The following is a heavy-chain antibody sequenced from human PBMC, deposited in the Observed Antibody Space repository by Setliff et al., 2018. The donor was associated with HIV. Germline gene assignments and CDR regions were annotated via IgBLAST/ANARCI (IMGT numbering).Heavy chain of an antibody. CDR1: GGSIRSDY. Sequence: SETLSLTCTVSGGSIRSDYWNWIRQPPGKGLEWIGYIYNSGSTTYNPSLKSRVTISVDTSKNQFTLKLSSVTAADTAVYYCARQNYNWNTDYWGQGTLVTVSS. CDR2: IYNSGST. D-gene: IGHD1-20*01. CDR3: ARQNYNWNTDY. V-gene: IGHV4-59*08. J-gene: IGHJ4*02.